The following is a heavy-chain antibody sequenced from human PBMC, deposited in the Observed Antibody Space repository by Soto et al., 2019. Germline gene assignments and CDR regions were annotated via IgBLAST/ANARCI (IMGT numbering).Heavy chain of an antibody. CDR1: GFSLDDYA. CDR2: ISGNGEDL. D-gene: IGHD3-16*01. V-gene: IGHV3-9*01. J-gene: IGHJ4*02. Sequence: GGSLRLSCKVSGFSLDDYAMHWVRQAPGKGLEWVSGISGNGEDLDYAAPVRGRFAISRERAGNSLFLQMNSLRVEDSAFYYCAQGGGVRLGGPGFHDIQFESWGQGALVTVSS. CDR3: AQGGGVRLGGPGFHDIQFES.